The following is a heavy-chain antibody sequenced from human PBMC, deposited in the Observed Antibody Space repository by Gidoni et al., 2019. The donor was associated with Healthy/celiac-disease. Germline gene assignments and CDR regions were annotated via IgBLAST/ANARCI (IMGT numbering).Heavy chain of an antibody. Sequence: EVQLLESGGGLVQPGGSLRLSCAASGFTFSSYAMSWVRQAPGKGLEWVSAISGSGGSTYYADSVKGRFTISRDNSKNTLYLQMNSLRAEDTAVYYCAKSYYDSSGYPTSYYWYFDLWGRGTLVTVSS. J-gene: IGHJ2*01. CDR1: GFTFSSYA. CDR3: AKSYYDSSGYPTSYYWYFDL. V-gene: IGHV3-23*01. D-gene: IGHD3-22*01. CDR2: ISGSGGST.